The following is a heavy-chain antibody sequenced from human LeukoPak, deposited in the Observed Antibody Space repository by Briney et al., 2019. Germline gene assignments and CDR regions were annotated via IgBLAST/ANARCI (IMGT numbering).Heavy chain of an antibody. V-gene: IGHV1-2*02. J-gene: IGHJ5*02. CDR3: TREARVGNWFDP. Sequence: GASVKVSCRASGYTFTDYYIHWVRQAPGQGLEWMGWINPDNGGTNYAQKFQGRVTMIRDTSIRTVYMDLSRLRSDDTAVFYCTREARVGNWFDPWGQGTQVTVSS. CDR1: GYTFTDYY. CDR2: INPDNGGT. D-gene: IGHD2-2*01.